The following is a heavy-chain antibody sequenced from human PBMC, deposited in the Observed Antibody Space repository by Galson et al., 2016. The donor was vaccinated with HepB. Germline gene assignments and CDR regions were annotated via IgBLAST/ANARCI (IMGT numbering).Heavy chain of an antibody. Sequence: SLRLSCAASGFTFTNYGIHWARQAPGKGLEWVAIISYEGNSEWYADSVKGRFSISRDTSKNTLYLQMNSLRAEDTAVYYCAKDRVIGTIATTASRSGMDVWGQGTTVTVSS. V-gene: IGHV3-30*18. CDR2: ISYEGNSE. CDR3: AKDRVIGTIATTASRSGMDV. J-gene: IGHJ6*02. D-gene: IGHD6-13*01. CDR1: GFTFTNYG.